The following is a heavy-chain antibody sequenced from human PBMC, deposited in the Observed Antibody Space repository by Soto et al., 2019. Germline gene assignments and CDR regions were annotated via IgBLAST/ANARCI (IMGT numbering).Heavy chain of an antibody. Sequence: QVHLEESGGGLVKPGGSLRLSCTASGFIFSDYSMSWIRQAPGKGLEWVLDISNSGRITHHADSVEGRFTISRDNAKDSLYLQMNRLRPEDSAIYYCARDHGGGGLTLEYWGQGTLVTVSS. CDR3: ARDHGGGGLTLEY. D-gene: IGHD3-16*01. CDR2: ISNSGRIT. J-gene: IGHJ4*02. CDR1: GFIFSDYS. V-gene: IGHV3-11*01.